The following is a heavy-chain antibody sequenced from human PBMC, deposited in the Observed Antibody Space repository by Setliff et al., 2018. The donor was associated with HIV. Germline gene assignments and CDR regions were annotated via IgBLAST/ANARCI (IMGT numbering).Heavy chain of an antibody. Sequence: PGGSLRLSCAASGFTFGDYAIHWVRQAPGKGLEWVAVISYDGSYKNYAESVKGRFTISRDNSKNTLYVQMNSLRADDTAINYCVRDLTTIVTRKVFDIWGQGTMVTVSS. CDR1: GFTFGDYA. CDR2: ISYDGSYK. J-gene: IGHJ3*02. CDR3: VRDLTTIVTRKVFDI. V-gene: IGHV3-30*04. D-gene: IGHD4-4*01.